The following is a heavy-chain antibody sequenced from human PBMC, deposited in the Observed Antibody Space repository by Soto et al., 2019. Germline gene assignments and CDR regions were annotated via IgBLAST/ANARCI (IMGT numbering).Heavy chain of an antibody. Sequence: EVQLVESGGGLAEPGGSLRLSCAASVLNFTTDWMNWVRQAPGQGLEWVGHIRPNSEGGTTDYAAPVKGRFTISRDDSKNTLYLQMNSLKTEDTAVYYCITDSRTRSGPSMDVWGQGTTVTVSS. CDR2: IRPNSEGGTT. CDR3: ITDSRTRSGPSMDV. CDR1: VLNFTTDW. D-gene: IGHD5-12*01. V-gene: IGHV3-15*07. J-gene: IGHJ6*02.